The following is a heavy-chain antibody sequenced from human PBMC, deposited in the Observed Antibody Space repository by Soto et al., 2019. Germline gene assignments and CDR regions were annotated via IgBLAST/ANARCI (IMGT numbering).Heavy chain of an antibody. Sequence: TSETLSLTCTVSGGSISSYYWSWIRQPPGKGLEWIGYIYYSGSTNYNPSLKSRVTISVDTSKNQFSLKLSSVTAADTAVYYCASNYDFWSGYFSYWGQGTLVTVSS. CDR3: ASNYDFWSGYFSY. D-gene: IGHD3-3*01. J-gene: IGHJ4*02. V-gene: IGHV4-59*08. CDR2: IYYSGST. CDR1: GGSISSYY.